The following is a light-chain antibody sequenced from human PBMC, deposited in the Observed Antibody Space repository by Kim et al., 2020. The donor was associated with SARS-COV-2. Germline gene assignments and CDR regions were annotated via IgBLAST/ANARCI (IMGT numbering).Light chain of an antibody. CDR2: AAS. J-gene: IGKJ4*01. V-gene: IGKV1-9*01. Sequence: ASVGDRVTITCRASEDIISYLAWYQQKPGKAPNLLIYAASTLLSGVPSRFSGSGSGTDFTLTINSLQPEDFATYYCQQVSSYPLTFGGGTKVEIK. CDR3: QQVSSYPLT. CDR1: EDIISY.